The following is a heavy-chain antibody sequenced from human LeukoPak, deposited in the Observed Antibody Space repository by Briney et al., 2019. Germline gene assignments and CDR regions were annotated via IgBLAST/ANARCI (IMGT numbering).Heavy chain of an antibody. CDR1: GGSISSYY. V-gene: IGHV4-4*07. CDR2: MYTSGST. J-gene: IGHJ4*02. D-gene: IGHD3-10*01. CDR3: ARVSWPPGSSWYYFDY. Sequence: PSETLSLTCTVSGGSISSYYWSWIRQPAGKGLEWIGRMYTSGSTNYNPSLKSRVTISVDTSKNQVSLKLSSVTAADTAVYYCARVSWPPGSSWYYFDYWGQGTLVTVTS.